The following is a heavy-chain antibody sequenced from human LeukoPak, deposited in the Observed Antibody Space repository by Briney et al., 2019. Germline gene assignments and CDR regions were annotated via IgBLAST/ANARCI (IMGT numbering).Heavy chain of an antibody. CDR1: GGSISSSSYY. J-gene: IGHJ4*02. CDR2: NYYSGST. D-gene: IGHD3-3*01. Sequence: SETLSLTCTVSGGSISSSSYYWGWIRQPPGKGLQWIESNYYSGSTYYNPSLTSRVTISVDTSKNQFSLKLSSVTAADTAVYYCARHPPYYDFRSGYWSIEPFDYWGQGTLVTVSS. V-gene: IGHV4-39*01. CDR3: ARHPPYYDFRSGYWSIEPFDY.